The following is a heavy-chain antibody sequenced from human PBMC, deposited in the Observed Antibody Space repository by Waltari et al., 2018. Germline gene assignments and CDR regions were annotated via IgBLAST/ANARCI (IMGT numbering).Heavy chain of an antibody. V-gene: IGHV4-34*01. Sequence: QVQLQQWGAGLLKPSETLSLTCAVYGGSFSGYYGSWIRQPPGKGLGWIGEMHPSGSTYYNPSLQSRVTIVVDTSKNQLSLKLSSVTAADTAVYYCARGPDHAKTGYWGQGTLVTVSS. CDR2: MHPSGST. CDR1: GGSFSGYY. CDR3: ARGPDHAKTGY. J-gene: IGHJ4*02.